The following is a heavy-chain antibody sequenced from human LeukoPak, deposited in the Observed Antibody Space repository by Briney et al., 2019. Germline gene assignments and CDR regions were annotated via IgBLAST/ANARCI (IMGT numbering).Heavy chain of an antibody. CDR1: GFTFSSYG. Sequence: PGGSLRLSCAASGFTFSSYGMPWVRQAPGKGLEWMGGFDPEDGETIYAQRFQGRVTMTEDTSTDTAYMELSSLRSEDTAVYYCATGGALSQYYYYMDVWGEGTTVTVSS. CDR3: ATGGALSQYYYYMDV. D-gene: IGHD2/OR15-2a*01. V-gene: IGHV1-24*01. J-gene: IGHJ6*03. CDR2: FDPEDGET.